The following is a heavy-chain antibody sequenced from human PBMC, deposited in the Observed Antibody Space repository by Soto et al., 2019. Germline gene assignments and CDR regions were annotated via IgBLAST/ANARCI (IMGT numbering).Heavy chain of an antibody. J-gene: IGHJ3*02. CDR3: ARVVVVADDAFDI. V-gene: IGHV1-18*01. CDR1: GSTFTSNG. Sequence: GASVKASSKAPGSTFTSNGSSWVRQAPGQGLEWMGWISAYNGNTNYAQKLQGRVTMTTDTSTSTAYMELRSLRSDDTAVYYCARVVVVADDAFDIWGQGTMVTVSS. CDR2: ISAYNGNT. D-gene: IGHD2-15*01.